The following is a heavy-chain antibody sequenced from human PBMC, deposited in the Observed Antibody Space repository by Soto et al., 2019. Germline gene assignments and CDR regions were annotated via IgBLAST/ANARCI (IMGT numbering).Heavy chain of an antibody. V-gene: IGHV4-30-4*01. J-gene: IGHJ6*02. CDR1: GGSLSSGDYY. CDR2: IYSSGST. Sequence: QVQLQESGPGLVKPSQTLSLTCTVSGGSLSSGDYYWSWIRQPPGKGLEWIGYIYSSGSTYYNPSPKRRVSISVDTSKNQFSLKLSSVTAADTAVYYCTRASPVVTDVWGQGTTVTVSS. CDR3: TRASPVVTDV. D-gene: IGHD5-18*01.